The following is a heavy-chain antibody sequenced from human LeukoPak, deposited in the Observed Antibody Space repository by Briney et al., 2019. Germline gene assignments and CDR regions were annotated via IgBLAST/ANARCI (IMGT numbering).Heavy chain of an antibody. CDR1: GFTFSSYA. CDR3: ARARIAAALGSWFDP. V-gene: IGHV3-30-3*01. J-gene: IGHJ5*02. Sequence: GGSLRLSCAASGFTFSSYAMHWVRQAPGKGLEWVAVISYDGSNKYYADSVKGRFTISRDNSKNTLNLQMNSLRAEDTAVYYCARARIAAALGSWFDPWGQGTLVTVSS. CDR2: ISYDGSNK. D-gene: IGHD6-13*01.